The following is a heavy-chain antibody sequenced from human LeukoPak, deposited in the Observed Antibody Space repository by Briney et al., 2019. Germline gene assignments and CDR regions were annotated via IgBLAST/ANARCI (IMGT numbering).Heavy chain of an antibody. J-gene: IGHJ6*04. V-gene: IGHV3-48*03. CDR2: ISSSGSTI. Sequence: PGGSLRLSCAASGFTFSSYEMNWVRQAPGKGLEWVSYISSSGSTIYYADSVKGRFTISRDNAKNSLYLQMNSLRAEDTAVYYCARVQGSSWYPRDYYYYGMDVWGKGTTVTVSS. CDR3: ARVQGSSWYPRDYYYYGMDV. D-gene: IGHD6-13*01. CDR1: GFTFSSYE.